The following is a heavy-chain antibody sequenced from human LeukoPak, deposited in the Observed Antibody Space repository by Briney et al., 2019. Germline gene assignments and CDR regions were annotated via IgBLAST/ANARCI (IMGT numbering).Heavy chain of an antibody. V-gene: IGHV3-23*01. CDR2: ISGSGGST. CDR1: GFTFSSYA. CDR3: AKGAPQYCSSTSCFNWFDP. J-gene: IGHJ5*02. Sequence: GGSLRLSCAASGFTFSSYAMSWARQAPGKGLEWVSAISGSGGSTYYADSVKGRFTISRDNSKNTLYLQMNSLRAEDMAVYYCAKGAPQYCSSTSCFNWFDPWGQGTLVTVSS. D-gene: IGHD2-2*01.